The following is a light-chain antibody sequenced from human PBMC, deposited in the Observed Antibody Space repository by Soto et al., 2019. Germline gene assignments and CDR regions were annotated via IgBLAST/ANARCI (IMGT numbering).Light chain of an antibody. CDR3: QQRSSWPIT. CDR1: QSVSRY. CDR2: DAS. J-gene: IGKJ5*01. V-gene: IGKV3-11*01. Sequence: DILLTQSPSPLSLSPGERATLSCRASQSVSRYFAWYQQKPGPAPRLLIYDASNRATGIPARFSGSGSGTDFTLTISSLAPEDFAVYYRQQRSSWPITFGQGTRLEIK.